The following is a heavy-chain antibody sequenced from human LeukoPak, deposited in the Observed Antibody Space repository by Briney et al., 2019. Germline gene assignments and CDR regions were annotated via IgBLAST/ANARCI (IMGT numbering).Heavy chain of an antibody. V-gene: IGHV4-4*07. D-gene: IGHD1-26*01. J-gene: IGHJ4*02. CDR1: GGSISSYY. CDR3: ARDEELEHPFDY. Sequence: SETLSLTCTVSGGSISSYYWSWIRQPAGKGLEWIGRIYTSGSTYYNPSLKSRVTISVDTSKNQFSLKLSSVTAADTAVYYCARDEELEHPFDYWGQGTLVTVSS. CDR2: IYTSGST.